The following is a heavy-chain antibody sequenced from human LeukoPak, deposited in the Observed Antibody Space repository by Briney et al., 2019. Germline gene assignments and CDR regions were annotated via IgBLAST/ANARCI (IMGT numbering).Heavy chain of an antibody. J-gene: IGHJ3*02. CDR2: IYYSGST. CDR3: ARDSYGGNFDAFDI. D-gene: IGHD4-23*01. CDR1: GGSISSGGYY. Sequence: KPSQTLSLTCTVSGGSISSGGYYWSWIRQHPGKALEWIGYIYYSGSTYYNPSLKSRVTISVDTSKNQFSLKLSSVTAADTAVYYCARDSYGGNFDAFDIWGQGTMVTVSS. V-gene: IGHV4-31*03.